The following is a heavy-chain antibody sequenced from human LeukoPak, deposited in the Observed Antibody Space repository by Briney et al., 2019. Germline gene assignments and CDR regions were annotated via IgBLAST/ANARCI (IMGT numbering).Heavy chain of an antibody. J-gene: IGHJ6*02. CDR3: TGVITPHYYYGMDV. V-gene: IGHV3-15*01. D-gene: IGHD3-22*01. Sequence: GGSLRLSCAASGFTFSNAWMSWVRQAPGKGLEWVGRIKSKTDGGTTDYAAPVKGRFTISRDDSKNTLYLQMNSLKTEDTAVYYCTGVITPHYYYGMDVWGQGTTVTVSS. CDR2: IKSKTDGGTT. CDR1: GFTFSNAW.